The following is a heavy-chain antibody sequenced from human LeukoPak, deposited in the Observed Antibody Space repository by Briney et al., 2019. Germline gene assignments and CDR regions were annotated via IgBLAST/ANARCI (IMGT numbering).Heavy chain of an antibody. D-gene: IGHD1-26*01. CDR1: GGSFSGYY. CDR3: ARVRGVGQPKRDRYYYGMDV. Sequence: PSETLSLTCAVYGGSFSGYYWSWIRQPPGKGLEWIGEINHSGSTNYNPSLKSRVTISVDTSKNQFSLKLSSVTAADTAVYYCARVRGVGQPKRDRYYYGMDVWGQGATVTVSS. CDR2: INHSGST. V-gene: IGHV4-34*01. J-gene: IGHJ6*02.